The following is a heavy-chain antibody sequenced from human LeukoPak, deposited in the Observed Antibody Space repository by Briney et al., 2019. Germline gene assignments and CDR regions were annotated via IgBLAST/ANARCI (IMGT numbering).Heavy chain of an antibody. D-gene: IGHD5/OR15-5a*01. J-gene: IGHJ6*03. CDR2: IIPIFGTA. Sequence: SVKVSCKASGGTFSSYAISWVRQAPGQGLEWMGGIIPIFGTANYAQKFQGRVTITTDESTSTAYMELSSLRSEDTAVYYCATSLNYDYYYYMDVWGKGTTVTVSS. V-gene: IGHV1-69*05. CDR3: ATSLNYDYYYYMDV. CDR1: GGTFSSYA.